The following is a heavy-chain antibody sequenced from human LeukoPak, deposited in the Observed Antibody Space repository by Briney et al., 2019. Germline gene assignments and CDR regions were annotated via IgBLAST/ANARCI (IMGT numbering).Heavy chain of an antibody. J-gene: IGHJ4*02. CDR3: AQGHSGSI. D-gene: IGHD1-26*01. Sequence: GSLLLSCAASGFTFSGYAMHWVRQAPGKGLQWVTIISYDGSNKHYTDSVKGRFTISRDNSKNTLYLQMNSLRAEDTAVYYCAQGHSGSIWGQGTLVTVSS. CDR2: ISYDGSNK. V-gene: IGHV3-30-3*01. CDR1: GFTFSGYA.